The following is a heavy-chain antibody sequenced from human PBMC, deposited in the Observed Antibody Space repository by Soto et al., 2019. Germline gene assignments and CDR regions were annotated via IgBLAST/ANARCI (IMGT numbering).Heavy chain of an antibody. CDR1: GGSISSSNW. V-gene: IGHV4-4*02. CDR2: IYHSGST. D-gene: IGHD3-10*01. J-gene: IGHJ4*02. CDR3: ARRWGEGRVDS. Sequence: QVQLQESGPGLVKPSGTLSLTCAVSGGSISSSNWWSWVRQPPGKGLQWIGEIYHSGSTNYIPSLKGRVTISVDKSRNQFSRRLSSGTAADTAVYYCARRWGEGRVDSWGQETLVTVSS.